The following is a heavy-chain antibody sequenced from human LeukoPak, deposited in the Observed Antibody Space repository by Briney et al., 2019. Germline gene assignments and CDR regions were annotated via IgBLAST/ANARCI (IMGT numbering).Heavy chain of an antibody. D-gene: IGHD3-22*01. CDR3: ARDLGAMGYYDSSGLDY. V-gene: IGHV1-2*02. J-gene: IGHJ4*02. CDR2: INPNSGGT. Sequence: ASVKVSCKASGYTFTSYYMHWVRQAPGQGLEWMGWINPNSGGTNYAQKFQGRVTMTRDTSISTAYMELSRLRSDDTAVYYCARDLGAMGYYDSSGLDYWGQGTLVTVSS. CDR1: GYTFTSYY.